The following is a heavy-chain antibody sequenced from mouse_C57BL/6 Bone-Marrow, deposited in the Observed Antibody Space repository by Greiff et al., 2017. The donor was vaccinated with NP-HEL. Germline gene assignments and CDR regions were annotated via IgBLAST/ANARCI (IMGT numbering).Heavy chain of an antibody. CDR3: ARFRTDYWYFDV. V-gene: IGHV1-82*01. CDR1: GYAFSSSW. J-gene: IGHJ1*03. Sequence: QVQLQQSGPELVKPGASVKISCKASGYAFSSSWMNWVKQRPGKGLEWIGRIYPGDGDTNYNGKFKGKATLTADKSSSTAYMQLSSLTSEDSAVYFCARFRTDYWYFDVWGTGTTVTVSS. CDR2: IYPGDGDT.